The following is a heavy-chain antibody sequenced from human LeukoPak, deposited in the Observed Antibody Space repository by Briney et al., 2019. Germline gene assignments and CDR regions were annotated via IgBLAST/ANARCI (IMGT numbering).Heavy chain of an antibody. V-gene: IGHV4-34*01. CDR3: ACSSGGMDV. CDR1: GGSFSGYY. D-gene: IGHD3-10*01. J-gene: IGHJ6*02. CDR2: INHSGST. Sequence: SETLSLTCAVYGGSFSGYYWSWIRQPPGKGLEWIGEINHSGSTNYNPSLKSRVTISVDTSKNQFSLKLSSETAADTAVYYCACSSGGMDVWGQGTTVTVSS.